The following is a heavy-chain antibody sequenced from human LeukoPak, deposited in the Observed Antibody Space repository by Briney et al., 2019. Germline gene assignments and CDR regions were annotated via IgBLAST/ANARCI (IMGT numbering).Heavy chain of an antibody. CDR3: ASYSSSWPYYFDY. V-gene: IGHV4-59*11. Sequence: SETLSLTCTVSGGSMYSHYWSWIRQSPGTGLEWIGYIYYSGSANYNPSLKSRVAMSVDTSKDQFSLKLSSVTAADTAVYYCASYSSSWPYYFDYWGQGTLVTVSS. CDR2: IYYSGSA. CDR1: GGSMYSHY. J-gene: IGHJ4*02. D-gene: IGHD6-13*01.